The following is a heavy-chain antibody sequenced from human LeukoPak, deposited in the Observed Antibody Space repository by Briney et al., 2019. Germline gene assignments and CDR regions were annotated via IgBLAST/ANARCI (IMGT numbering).Heavy chain of an antibody. CDR2: IYYSGST. V-gene: IGHV4-31*03. Sequence: SETLSLTCTVSGGSISSGGYYWSWIRQHPGKGLEWIGYIYYSGSTYYNPSLKSRVTISVDTSKNQFSLKLSSVTAADTAVYYCARGPWKKSSSSWYPNWFDPWGQGTLVTVSS. D-gene: IGHD6-13*01. CDR1: GGSISSGGYY. CDR3: ARGPWKKSSSSWYPNWFDP. J-gene: IGHJ5*02.